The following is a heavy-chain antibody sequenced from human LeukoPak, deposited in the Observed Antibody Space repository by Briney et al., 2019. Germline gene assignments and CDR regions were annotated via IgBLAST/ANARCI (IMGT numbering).Heavy chain of an antibody. CDR3: ARLVYSYGPSFDY. J-gene: IGHJ4*02. D-gene: IGHD5-18*01. CDR2: ISAYNGNT. V-gene: IGHV1-18*01. Sequence: ASVKVSCKASGYTFTSYGISWVRPAPGQGLVGMGWISAYNGNTNYAQKLQGRVTMTTDTSTSTANMELRSLRSDDTAVYYCARLVYSYGPSFDYWGQGTLVTVSS. CDR1: GYTFTSYG.